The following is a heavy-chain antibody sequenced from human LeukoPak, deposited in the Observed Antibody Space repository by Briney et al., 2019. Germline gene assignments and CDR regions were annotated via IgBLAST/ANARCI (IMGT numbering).Heavy chain of an antibody. CDR3: ARVPTVVTRGGFDY. CDR1: GGTFSSYA. Sequence: ASVKVSCKASGGTFSSYAISWVRQAPGQGLEWMGRIIPILGIANYAQKFQGRVTITADKSTSTAYMELSSLRSEDTAVYYCARVPTVVTRGGFDYWGQGTLVTVSS. V-gene: IGHV1-69*04. D-gene: IGHD4-23*01. J-gene: IGHJ4*02. CDR2: IIPILGIA.